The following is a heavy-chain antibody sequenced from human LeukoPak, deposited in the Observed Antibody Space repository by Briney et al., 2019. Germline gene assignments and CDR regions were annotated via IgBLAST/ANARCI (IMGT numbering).Heavy chain of an antibody. CDR2: IYTSGST. CDR3: ARASHDYVWGSYPNDAFDI. J-gene: IGHJ3*02. Sequence: SDTLSVTCTVSGGSISSYYWSWMRQPAGQGLEGIGRIYTSGSTNYTPSLKSRVTMAVDTSKNQFSLKLSSVTAADTAVYYCARASHDYVWGSYPNDAFDIWGQGTMVTVSS. V-gene: IGHV4-4*07. D-gene: IGHD3-16*02. CDR1: GGSISSYY.